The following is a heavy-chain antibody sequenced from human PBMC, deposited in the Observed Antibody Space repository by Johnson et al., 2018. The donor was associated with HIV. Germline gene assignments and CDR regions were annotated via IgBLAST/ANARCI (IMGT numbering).Heavy chain of an antibody. CDR2: INWNGGSA. J-gene: IGHJ3*02. Sequence: EVQLVESGGGVIRPGGSLRLSCAASGFTFDDYGMSWVRQVPGKGLEWVSGINWNGGSAGYAESVKGRFTISRDNAKNSLYLQMNSLRAEDTAFYYCARGPTRFAAFDIWGQGTMVTVSS. V-gene: IGHV3-20*04. D-gene: IGHD3-10*01. CDR3: ARGPTRFAAFDI. CDR1: GFTFDDYG.